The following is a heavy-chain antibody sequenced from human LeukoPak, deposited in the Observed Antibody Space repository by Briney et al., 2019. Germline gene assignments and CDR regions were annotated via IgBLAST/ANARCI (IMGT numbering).Heavy chain of an antibody. D-gene: IGHD2-21*01. Sequence: GGSLRLSCAASGFSFSNYVMTWVRQAPGKGLEWVSAIIGTGAGTYYADSVKGRFTISRDNSKNTLYLQMNSLRAEDTAVYYCAKGSPAILYYCMDVWGKGTTVTASS. J-gene: IGHJ6*03. CDR3: AKGSPAILYYCMDV. CDR2: IIGTGAGT. CDR1: GFSFSNYV. V-gene: IGHV3-23*01.